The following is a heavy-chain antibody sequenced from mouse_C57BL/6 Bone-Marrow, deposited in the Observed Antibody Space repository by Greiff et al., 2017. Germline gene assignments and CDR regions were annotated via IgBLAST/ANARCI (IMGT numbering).Heavy chain of an antibody. CDR2: IYPRDGST. V-gene: IGHV1-85*01. CDR1: GYTFTSYA. J-gene: IGHJ1*03. D-gene: IGHD1-1*01. CDR3: ARGDYGSDWYFDV. Sequence: VKLQESGPELVKPGASVKLSCKASGYTFTSYAINWVKQRPGQGLEWIGWIYPRDGSTKYNEKFKGKGTLTVDTSSSTAYMELHSLTSEDSAVYFCARGDYGSDWYFDVWGTGTTVTVSS.